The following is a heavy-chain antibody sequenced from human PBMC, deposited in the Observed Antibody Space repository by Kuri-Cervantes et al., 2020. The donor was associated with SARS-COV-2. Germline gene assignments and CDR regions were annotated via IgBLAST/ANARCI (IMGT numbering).Heavy chain of an antibody. CDR1: GFTFDDYG. D-gene: IGHD2-2*01. J-gene: IGHJ3*02. CDR2: INWNGGST. CDR3: ARSGDTDCSSTSCYQSDYAWVAFDI. Sequence: GGSLRLSCAASGFTFDDYGMSWVRQAPGKGLEWVSGINWNGGSTGYADSVKGRFTISRDNAKNSLYLQMNSLRAEDTALYYCARSGDTDCSSTSCYQSDYAWVAFDIWGQGTMVTVSS. V-gene: IGHV3-20*04.